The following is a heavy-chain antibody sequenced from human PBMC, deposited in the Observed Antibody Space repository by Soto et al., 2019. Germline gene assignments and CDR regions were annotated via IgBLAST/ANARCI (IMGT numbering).Heavy chain of an antibody. V-gene: IGHV4-61*01. D-gene: IGHD3-3*01. Sequence: PSETLSLTCTVSGGSVSSGNYYWSWIRQPPGKGLVWIGYFYYTGSTYYNPSLKSRVTISVDTSKNQFSLKLSSVTAADTAVYYCARVYDFWSGYYLPSSNYGMDVWGQGTTVTVSS. CDR3: ARVYDFWSGYYLPSSNYGMDV. J-gene: IGHJ6*02. CDR2: FYYTGST. CDR1: GGSVSSGNYY.